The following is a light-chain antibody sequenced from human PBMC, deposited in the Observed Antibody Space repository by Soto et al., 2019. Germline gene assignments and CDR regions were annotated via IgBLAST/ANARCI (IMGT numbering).Light chain of an antibody. J-gene: IGKJ4*01. V-gene: IGKV3-15*01. CDR2: HTS. CDR1: QNINTN. CDR3: QQYTVWHFT. Sequence: EIEMTQSPATLSLSPGERATLSCRASQNINTNLAWYQQSPGRAPRLFIYHTSTRATGIPDRFSGSGSGTEFTLTISSLQSEDFALYYCQQYTVWHFTFGGGTKVDIK.